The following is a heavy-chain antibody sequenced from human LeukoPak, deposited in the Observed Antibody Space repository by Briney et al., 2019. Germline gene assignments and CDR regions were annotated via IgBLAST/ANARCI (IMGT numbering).Heavy chain of an antibody. Sequence: PGGSLRLSCAGSGFTFSNAWMNWVRQAPGKGLEWVGRIKSYVNGGTIDYTAPVKGRFTISRDDPRNAVYLQMNSLKTEDTAVYYCSTGDYFFDFWGQGILVTVSS. CDR2: IKSYVNGGTI. CDR3: STGDYFFDF. CDR1: GFTFSNAW. D-gene: IGHD3-10*01. J-gene: IGHJ4*02. V-gene: IGHV3-15*07.